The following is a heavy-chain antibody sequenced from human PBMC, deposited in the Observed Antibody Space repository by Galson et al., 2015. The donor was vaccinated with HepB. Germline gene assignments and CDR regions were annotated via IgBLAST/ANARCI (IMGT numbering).Heavy chain of an antibody. CDR2: VSVYNGNT. Sequence: SVKVSCKASGYTFTSYGISWVRQAPGQGLEWMGWVSVYNGNTDYVQKFQGRVTMTADTSTNTAYMELRSLRSDDTAVYYCARGGLHCSGGNCDSSLPYNWFDPWGQGTLVTVSS. D-gene: IGHD2-15*01. J-gene: IGHJ5*02. CDR1: GYTFTSYG. V-gene: IGHV1-18*01. CDR3: ARGGLHCSGGNCDSSLPYNWFDP.